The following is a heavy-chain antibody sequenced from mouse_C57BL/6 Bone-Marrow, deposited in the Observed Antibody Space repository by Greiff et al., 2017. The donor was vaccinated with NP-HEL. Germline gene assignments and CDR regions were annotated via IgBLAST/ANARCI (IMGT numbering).Heavy chain of an antibody. V-gene: IGHV1-64*01. J-gene: IGHJ3*01. CDR1: GYTFTSYW. D-gene: IGHD2-4*01. CDR3: ARGDYDRFAY. CDR2: IHPSSGST. Sequence: QVQLQQPGAELVKPGASVKLSCKASGYTFTSYWMHWVKQRPGQGLEWIGMIHPSSGSTNYNEKFKSKATLTVDKSSSTAYMQLSSLTSEDSAVYYCARGDYDRFAYWGQGTLVTVSA.